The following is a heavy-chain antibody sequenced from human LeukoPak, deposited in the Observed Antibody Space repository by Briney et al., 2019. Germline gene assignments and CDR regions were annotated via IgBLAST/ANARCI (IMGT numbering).Heavy chain of an antibody. J-gene: IGHJ4*02. CDR1: GFTFDDYA. Sequence: PGGSLGLSCAASGFTFDDYAMHWVRHAPGKGLEWVSGISWNSGSIGYADSVKGRFTISRDNAKNSLYLQMNSLRAEDTALYYCASLRNWGQGTLVTVSS. CDR3: ASLRN. V-gene: IGHV3-9*01. CDR2: ISWNSGSI. D-gene: IGHD1-14*01.